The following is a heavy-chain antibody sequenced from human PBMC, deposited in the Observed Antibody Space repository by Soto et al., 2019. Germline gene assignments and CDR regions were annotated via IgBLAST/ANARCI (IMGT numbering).Heavy chain of an antibody. CDR3: ARDSSIAARRGYYYYGMDV. Sequence: SQTLSLTCAISGDSVSSNSAAWNWIRQSPSRGPEWLGRTYYRPKWYNDYAVSVKSRITINPDTSKNQFSLQLNSVTLEDTAVYYCARDSSIAARRGYYYYGMDVWGQGTTVTV. D-gene: IGHD6-6*01. J-gene: IGHJ6*02. CDR1: GDSVSSNSAA. V-gene: IGHV6-1*01. CDR2: TYYRPKWYN.